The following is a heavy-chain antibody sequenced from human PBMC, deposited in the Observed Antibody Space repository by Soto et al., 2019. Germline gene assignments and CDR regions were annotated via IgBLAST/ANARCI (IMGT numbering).Heavy chain of an antibody. D-gene: IGHD5-18*01. CDR2: ISSSGSTI. V-gene: IGHV3-48*03. J-gene: IGHJ4*02. CDR1: GFTFSSYE. CDR3: ARDSVDTAMVS. Sequence: GGSLRLSCAASGFTFSSYEMNWVRQAPGKGLKWVSYISSSGSTIYYADSVKGRFTISRDNAKNSLYLQMNSLRAEDTAVYYCARDSVDTAMVSWGQGTLVTVSS.